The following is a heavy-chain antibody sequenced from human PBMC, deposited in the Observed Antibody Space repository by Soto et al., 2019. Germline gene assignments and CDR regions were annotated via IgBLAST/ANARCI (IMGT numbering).Heavy chain of an antibody. CDR1: GFTVSSYE. J-gene: IGHJ3*02. D-gene: IGHD5-12*01. CDR2: ISISGGTI. V-gene: IGHV3-48*03. CDR3: TKEKSVINSGYDAFDI. Sequence: GGSLRLSCAASGFTVSSYEVDWVRQAPGKGLEWVAYISISGGTIYYGDSVEGRFTISRDNADNSLYLQMNSLRAEDTAVYYCTKEKSVINSGYDAFDIWGRGTVVTVSS.